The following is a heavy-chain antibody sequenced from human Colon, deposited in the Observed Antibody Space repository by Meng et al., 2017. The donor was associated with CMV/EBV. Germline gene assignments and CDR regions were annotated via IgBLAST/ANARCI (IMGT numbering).Heavy chain of an antibody. V-gene: IGHV3-21*01. CDR3: ARGRDGLVSDTAWLDS. D-gene: IGHD5-24*01. CDR1: GFPFSSSS. J-gene: IGHJ5*01. Sequence: GGSLRLSCEASGFPFSSSSMNWVRQAPGKGLDWVESISSLSNDIYYADTVNARFTVSRDYAKSTVYLQMNSLRVEDTAIYYCARGRDGLVSDTAWLDSWGQGTEVTVSS. CDR2: ISSLSNDI.